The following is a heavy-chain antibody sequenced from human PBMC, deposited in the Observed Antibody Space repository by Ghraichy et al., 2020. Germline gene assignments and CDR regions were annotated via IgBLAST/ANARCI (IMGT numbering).Heavy chain of an antibody. CDR3: ARRGRGYSLYYYGLDV. CDR1: GGSIRSHF. D-gene: IGHD5-18*01. J-gene: IGHJ6*02. V-gene: IGHV4-59*08. CDR2: IYYNGNA. Sequence: ESLNISCTVSGGSIRSHFWSWIRQSPGKGLEWIGYIYYNGNANYHPSLKSRVTISVDTNKNQFSLSLTSVTAADTAIYYCARRGRGYSLYYYGLDVWGQGTTVTVSS.